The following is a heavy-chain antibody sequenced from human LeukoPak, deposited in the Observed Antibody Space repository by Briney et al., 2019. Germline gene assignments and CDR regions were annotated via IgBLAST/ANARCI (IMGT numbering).Heavy chain of an antibody. J-gene: IGHJ6*03. V-gene: IGHV4-34*01. CDR2: INHSGST. D-gene: IGHD3-3*01. CDR3: ASTIFGVVTLRPNSYYYMDV. Sequence: SETLSLTCAVYGGSFSGYYWSWIRQPPGKGLEWIGEINHSGSTNYNPSLKSRVTISVDTSKNQFSLKLSSVTAADTAVYYCASTIFGVVTLRPNSYYYMDVWGKGTTVTVSS. CDR1: GGSFSGYY.